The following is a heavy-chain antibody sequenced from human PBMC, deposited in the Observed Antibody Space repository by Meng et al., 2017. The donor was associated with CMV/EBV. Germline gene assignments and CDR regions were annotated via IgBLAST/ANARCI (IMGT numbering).Heavy chain of an antibody. J-gene: IGHJ4*02. D-gene: IGHD3-3*01. CDR3: ARDNIRGGVDY. CDR2: INYRGST. V-gene: IGHV4-30-4*08. Sequence: QVQRDECGPGAGQPSLTLSISCSGCGGANWSCDWYRSWNRQPPEKGLELIGSINYRGSTYYSPSLMSLATITSDSQKKLYFLRLSSVTSAYTAVDNYARDNIRGGVDYWGQGTLVTVSS. CDR1: GGANWSCDWY.